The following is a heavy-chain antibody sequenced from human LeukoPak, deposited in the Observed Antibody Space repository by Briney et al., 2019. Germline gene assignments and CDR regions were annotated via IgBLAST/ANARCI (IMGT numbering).Heavy chain of an antibody. CDR3: ARAYGSGSYPKYYYYYMDV. V-gene: IGHV1-69*13. CDR2: IIPIFGTA. Sequence: GASVKVSCKASGYTFTSYGISWVRQAPGQGLEWMGGIIPIFGTANYAQKFQGRVTITADESTSTAYMELSSLRSEDTAVYYCARAYGSGSYPKYYYYYMDVWGKGTTVTISS. D-gene: IGHD3-10*01. CDR1: GYTFTSYG. J-gene: IGHJ6*03.